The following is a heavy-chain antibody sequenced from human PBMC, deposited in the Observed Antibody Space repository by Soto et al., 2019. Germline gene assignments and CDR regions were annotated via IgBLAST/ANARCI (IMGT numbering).Heavy chain of an antibody. CDR2: IYWNDDK. V-gene: IGHV2-5*01. J-gene: IGHJ3*01. CDR3: ARGVATLPVFAFDV. Sequence: SGPTLVNPTQTLTLTCTLSGVSISTSGAGLGWIRQTPGKALEWVALIYWNDDKHYSPSLKSRLTITKDTSKNQAVLTMTNMDPVDTATYYCARGVATLPVFAFDVWGQGTAVTVSS. D-gene: IGHD6-6*01. CDR1: GVSISTSGAG.